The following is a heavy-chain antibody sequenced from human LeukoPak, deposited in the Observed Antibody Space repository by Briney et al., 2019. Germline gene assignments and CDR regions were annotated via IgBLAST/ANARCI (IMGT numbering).Heavy chain of an antibody. V-gene: IGHV3-30-3*01. CDR3: ARGIDTEGAAAGTGY. CDR2: ISYDGSNK. D-gene: IGHD6-13*01. J-gene: IGHJ4*02. Sequence: GRSLRLSCAASGFTFSSYAMHWVRQAPGKGLEWVAVISYDGSNKYYADSVKGRFTISRDNSKNTLYLQMNSLRAEDTAVYYCARGIDTEGAAAGTGYWGRGTLVTVSS. CDR1: GFTFSSYA.